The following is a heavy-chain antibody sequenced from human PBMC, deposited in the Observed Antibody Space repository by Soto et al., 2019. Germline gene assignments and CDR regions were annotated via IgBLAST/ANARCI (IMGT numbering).Heavy chain of an antibody. D-gene: IGHD6-6*01. Sequence: QLQLQESGPGLVKPSETLSLTCTVSDGSISSSSHYWGWIRQPPGKGLEWIGSIYYSGSTNYNPSLKSRVTISVDMSKKQFSLKVSSVTAADTAVYYCPRVAVGAVRPHYYYGMDVWGQGTTVTVSS. CDR2: IYYSGST. CDR1: DGSISSSSHY. V-gene: IGHV4-39*01. J-gene: IGHJ6*02. CDR3: PRVAVGAVRPHYYYGMDV.